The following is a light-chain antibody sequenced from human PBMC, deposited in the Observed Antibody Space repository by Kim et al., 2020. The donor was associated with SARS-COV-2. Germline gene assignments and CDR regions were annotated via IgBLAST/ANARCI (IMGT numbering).Light chain of an antibody. J-gene: IGLJ1*01. CDR1: ALPKQY. Sequence: SYELTQPPSVSVSPGQTARITCSGDALPKQYAYWYQQKPGQAPVLVIYKDSERPSGNPERFSGSSSGTTVTLTISGVQAEDEADYYCQSADSSGTYGVFGTGTKVTVL. CDR3: QSADSSGTYGV. V-gene: IGLV3-25*03. CDR2: KDS.